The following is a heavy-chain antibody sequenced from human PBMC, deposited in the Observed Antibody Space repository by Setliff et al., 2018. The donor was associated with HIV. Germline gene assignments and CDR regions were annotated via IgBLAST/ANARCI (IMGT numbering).Heavy chain of an antibody. CDR2: ISAYNGNT. D-gene: IGHD3-10*01. CDR1: GYNFLSYG. J-gene: IGHJ5*02. CDR3: ARDHVFGSRTGFDP. Sequence: ASVKVSCKAAGYNFLSYGFSWVRQAPGQGFQWMGWISAYNGNTNYAQEFQGRVTVTIDTSTSTAYMELRTLRSDDTAVYYCARDHVFGSRTGFDPWGPGILVTVSS. V-gene: IGHV1-18*04.